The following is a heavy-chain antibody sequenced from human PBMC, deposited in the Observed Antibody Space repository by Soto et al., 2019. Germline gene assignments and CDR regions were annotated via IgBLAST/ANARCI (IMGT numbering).Heavy chain of an antibody. CDR3: AREGPRFLEWLLSLRGSSGMDV. Sequence: GASVKVSCKASGYTFTSYDINWVRQATGQGLEWMGWMNPNSGNTGYAQKFQGRVTMTRNTSISTAYMELSSLRSEDTAVYYCAREGPRFLEWLLSLRGSSGMDVWGQGTTVTVS. V-gene: IGHV1-8*01. D-gene: IGHD3-3*01. J-gene: IGHJ6*02. CDR2: MNPNSGNT. CDR1: GYTFTSYD.